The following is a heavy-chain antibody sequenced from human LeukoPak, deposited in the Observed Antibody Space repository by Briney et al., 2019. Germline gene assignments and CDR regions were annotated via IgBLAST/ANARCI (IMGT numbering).Heavy chain of an antibody. CDR3: ATGRPHGNDY. D-gene: IGHD4-23*01. Sequence: GGSLRLSCTASGFAFSSYAMSWVRQAPGVGLEWVSAIDGGGGSTWHADSVKGRFTISRDNSKNTLYMQMNSLRAEDTAVYYCATGRPHGNDYWGQGTLVTVSS. J-gene: IGHJ4*02. V-gene: IGHV3-23*01. CDR1: GFAFSSYA. CDR2: IDGGGGST.